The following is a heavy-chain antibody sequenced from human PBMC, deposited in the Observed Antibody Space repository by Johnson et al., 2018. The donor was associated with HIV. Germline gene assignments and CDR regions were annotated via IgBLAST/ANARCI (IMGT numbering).Heavy chain of an antibody. J-gene: IGHJ3*02. D-gene: IGHD6-19*01. Sequence: QVQLVESGGGVVQPGRSLRFSCAASGFTFRSYAMHWVGHAPCTGLEWVAVISLDGSNKYYADSLNGRFTLSRENAKNSLYLPMNSLGAGDTAVYYCARASKVLSSGWSRGGFDSWGQGTMVTVSS. CDR3: ARASKVLSSGWSRGGFDS. V-gene: IGHV3-30*14. CDR2: ISLDGSNK. CDR1: GFTFRSYA.